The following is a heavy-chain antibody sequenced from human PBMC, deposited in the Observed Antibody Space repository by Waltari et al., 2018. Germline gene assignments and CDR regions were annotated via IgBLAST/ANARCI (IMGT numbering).Heavy chain of an antibody. CDR1: GFSISRGYQ. CDR3: ARMFYDFWTGYSDY. Sequence: QVQLQESGPGLVKPSETLSLTCAVSGFSISRGYQWGWIRQPPGKGLEWIGSIYHSGSTYFHPSLKRRVTISVDTSKNKVSLRLSSVTAADTAVYYCARMFYDFWTGYSDYWGHGTLVTVSS. D-gene: IGHD3-3*01. V-gene: IGHV4-38-2*01. J-gene: IGHJ4*01. CDR2: IYHSGST.